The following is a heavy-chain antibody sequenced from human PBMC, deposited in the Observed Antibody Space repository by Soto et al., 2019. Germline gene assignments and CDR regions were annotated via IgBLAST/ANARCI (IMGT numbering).Heavy chain of an antibody. J-gene: IGHJ6*02. D-gene: IGHD7-27*01. CDR2: IGTAGDT. CDR1: GFTFSSYD. CDR3: ARVPTWGNGMDV. Sequence: GGSLRLSCAASGFTFSSYDMHWVRQATGKGLEWVSAIGTAGDTYYPGSVKGRFTISRENAKNSLYLQMNSLRAGDTAVYYCARVPTWGNGMDVWGQGTTVTVSS. V-gene: IGHV3-13*01.